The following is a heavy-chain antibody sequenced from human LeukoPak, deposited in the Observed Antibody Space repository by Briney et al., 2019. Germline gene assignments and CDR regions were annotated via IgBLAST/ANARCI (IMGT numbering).Heavy chain of an antibody. Sequence: GGSLRLSCAASGFTVSSNYMSWVRQAPGKGLEWVSVIYSGGSTYYADSVKGRFTISRDNSKNTLYLQMNSLRAEDTAVYYCAKDAGYSSDSYYFDYWGQGILVTVSS. D-gene: IGHD6-19*01. J-gene: IGHJ4*02. V-gene: IGHV3-53*05. CDR1: GFTVSSNY. CDR2: IYSGGST. CDR3: AKDAGYSSDSYYFDY.